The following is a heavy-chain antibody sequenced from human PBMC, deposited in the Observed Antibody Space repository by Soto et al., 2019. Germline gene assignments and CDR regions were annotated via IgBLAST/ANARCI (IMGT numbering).Heavy chain of an antibody. CDR3: ARPKTLWFGELSY. V-gene: IGHV3-7*03. CDR1: GFTFSSYW. Sequence: EVQLVESGGGLVQPGGSLRLSCAASGFTFSSYWMSWVRQAPGKGLEWVANIKQDGSEKYCVDSVKGRFTISRDNAKNSLYLQMNSLSAEDTAVYYCARPKTLWFGELSYWGQGTLVTVSS. D-gene: IGHD3-10*01. CDR2: IKQDGSEK. J-gene: IGHJ4*02.